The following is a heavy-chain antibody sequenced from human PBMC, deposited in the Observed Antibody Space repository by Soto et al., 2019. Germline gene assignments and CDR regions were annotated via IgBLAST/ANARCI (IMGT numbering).Heavy chain of an antibody. D-gene: IGHD2-8*01. Sequence: SEPLSLTCGVSVGYFQSYYWSWFRQYPGRVLEWIAYIYYTGSTKYNPSLKSRATISLDTSKNEVYLKMTSVTAADTAVYYCARARVRGVSPDYDFWGQGTQVTVSS. J-gene: IGHJ4*02. V-gene: IGHV4-59*01. CDR2: IYYTGST. CDR3: ARARVRGVSPDYDF. CDR1: VGYFQSYY.